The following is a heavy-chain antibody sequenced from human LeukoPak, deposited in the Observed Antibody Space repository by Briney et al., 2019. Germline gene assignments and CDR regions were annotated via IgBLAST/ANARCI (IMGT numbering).Heavy chain of an antibody. D-gene: IGHD2-2*01. J-gene: IGHJ6*03. CDR1: GGTFSSYA. CDR2: IIPIFGTA. Sequence: ASVKVSCKASGGTFSSYAISWVRQAPGQGLEWMGGIIPIFGTANYAQKFQGRVTITADESTSTAYMELSRLGSDDTAVYYCARDRSCTSCYVADYYYYYMDVWGKGTTVTVSS. CDR3: ARDRSCTSCYVADYYYYYMDV. V-gene: IGHV1-69*13.